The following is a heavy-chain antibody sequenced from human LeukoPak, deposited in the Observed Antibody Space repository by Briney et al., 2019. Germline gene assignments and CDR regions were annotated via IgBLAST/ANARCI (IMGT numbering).Heavy chain of an antibody. Sequence: GGSLRLSCAASGFTFSSYSMNWVRQAPGKGLEWVSSISSSSSYIYYADSVKGRFTISRDNAKNSLYLQTNSLRAEDTAVYYCARGGKWSPRDRFDPWGQGTLVTVSS. V-gene: IGHV3-21*01. J-gene: IGHJ5*02. D-gene: IGHD2-8*01. CDR3: ARGGKWSPRDRFDP. CDR1: GFTFSSYS. CDR2: ISSSSSYI.